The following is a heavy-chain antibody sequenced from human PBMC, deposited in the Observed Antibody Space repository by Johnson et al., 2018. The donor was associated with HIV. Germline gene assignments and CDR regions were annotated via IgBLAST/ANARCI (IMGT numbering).Heavy chain of an antibody. D-gene: IGHD5-18*01. CDR2: IKQDGSEK. CDR3: ARVVGYKYGSAGDNDAFDI. J-gene: IGHJ3*02. CDR1: GFTFSSYW. V-gene: IGHV3-7*01. Sequence: VQLVESGGGLVQPGGSLRVSCAASGFTFSSYWMNWVRQAPGKGLEWVAKIKQDGSEKYYVDSVKGRFTISRDNAKNSLYLQMNSLRAEDTAVYYCARVVGYKYGSAGDNDAFDIWGQGTMVTVSS.